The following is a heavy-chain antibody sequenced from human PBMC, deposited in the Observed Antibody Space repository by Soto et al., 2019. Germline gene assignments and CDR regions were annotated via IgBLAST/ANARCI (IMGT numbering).Heavy chain of an antibody. J-gene: IGHJ4*02. Sequence: SETLSLTCAVSGGSISSSNCWSWVRQPPGKGLEWIGEIYHSVSTNYNPSLKSRVTISVDKSKNQFSLKLSSVTAADTAVYYCARDSLGSGDPFLDYLGQGTLVPVSS. CDR1: GGSISSSNC. CDR3: ARDSLGSGDPFLDY. V-gene: IGHV4-4*02. CDR2: IYHSVST. D-gene: IGHD2-21*01.